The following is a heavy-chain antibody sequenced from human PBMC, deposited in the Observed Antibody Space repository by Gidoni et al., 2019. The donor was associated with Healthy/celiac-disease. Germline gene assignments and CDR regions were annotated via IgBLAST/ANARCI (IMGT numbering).Heavy chain of an antibody. Sequence: EVQLVESGGGLVKPGGSLRLSCASSGFTFSNAWMSWVRQAPGKGLELVGRIKSKTDGGTTDYAAPVKGRFTISRDDSKNTLYLQMNSLKTEDTAVYYCTTDRVLLWFGELIDYWGQGTLVTVSS. V-gene: IGHV3-15*01. CDR1: GFTFSNAW. J-gene: IGHJ4*02. D-gene: IGHD3-10*01. CDR2: IKSKTDGGTT. CDR3: TTDRVLLWFGELIDY.